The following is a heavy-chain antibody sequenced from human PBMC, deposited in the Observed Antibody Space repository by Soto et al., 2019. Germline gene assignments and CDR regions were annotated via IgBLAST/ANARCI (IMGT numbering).Heavy chain of an antibody. J-gene: IGHJ6*02. CDR2: IWYDGSNK. Sequence: QVQLVESGGGVVQPGRSLRLSCAASGFTFSSYGMHWVRQAPGKGLEWVAVIWYDGSNKYYADSVKGRFTISRDNSKNTLYLQMNGLRAEDTAVYYGARVQLAAVARDYYYGMDVWGQGTTVTVSS. V-gene: IGHV3-33*01. CDR3: ARVQLAAVARDYYYGMDV. CDR1: GFTFSSYG. D-gene: IGHD6-13*01.